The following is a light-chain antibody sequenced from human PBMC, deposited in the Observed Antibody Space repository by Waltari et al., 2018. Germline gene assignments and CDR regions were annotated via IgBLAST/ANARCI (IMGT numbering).Light chain of an antibody. V-gene: IGKV3-15*01. J-gene: IGKJ2*01. CDR2: GAS. CDR1: QNVDTY. Sequence: DIVLTQSPVTLSLSPGERATLFCGASQNVDTYLAWYQQKPGQAPRLLLHGASTRAPGIPARFSGSGSGTEFTLTISSLQSEDSAVYYCQQYNNWPPGDTFGQGTRLEVK. CDR3: QQYNNWPPGDT.